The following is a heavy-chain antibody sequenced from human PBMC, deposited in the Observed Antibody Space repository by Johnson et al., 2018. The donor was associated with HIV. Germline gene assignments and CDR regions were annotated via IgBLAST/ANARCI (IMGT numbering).Heavy chain of an antibody. D-gene: IGHD3-16*01. CDR3: ARDRWGSSMRSDAFDI. J-gene: IGHJ3*02. Sequence: VQLVESGGGVVRPGGSLRLSCAASGFTFDDYGMSWVRQAPGKGLEWVSGINWNGDSTAYADSVKGRFTISRDNAKNSLYLQMNSLRAEDTAVYYCARDRWGSSMRSDAFDIWGQGTMVTVSS. V-gene: IGHV3-20*04. CDR2: INWNGDST. CDR1: GFTFDDYG.